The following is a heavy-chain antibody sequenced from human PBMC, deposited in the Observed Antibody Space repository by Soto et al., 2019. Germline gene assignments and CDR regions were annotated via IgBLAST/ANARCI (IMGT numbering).Heavy chain of an antibody. J-gene: IGHJ5*01. CDR3: ARDPPTGATLDWFDS. CDR1: GFSFSSDS. D-gene: IGHD1-7*01. V-gene: IGHV3-21*01. CDR2: ISSSGSFM. Sequence: GGSLRLSCAASGFSFSSDSMGWVRQAPGKWLEWVSSISSSGSFMNYADSVKGRFTISRDNAKNSVFLHMTSLKDEDTAVYYCARDPPTGATLDWFDSWGQGTLVNVSS.